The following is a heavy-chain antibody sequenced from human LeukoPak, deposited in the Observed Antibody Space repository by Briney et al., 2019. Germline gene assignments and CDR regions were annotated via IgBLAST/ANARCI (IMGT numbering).Heavy chain of an antibody. V-gene: IGHV3-9*01. CDR3: AKGNYYDSSGYYFDRLGMDY. CDR1: GFTFDDYA. J-gene: IGHJ4*02. D-gene: IGHD3-22*01. CDR2: ISWNSGSI. Sequence: PGRSLRLSCAASGFTFDDYAMHWVRQAPGKGLEWVSGISWNSGSIGYADSVKGRFTISRDNAKNSLYLQMNSLRAEDTALYSCAKGNYYDSSGYYFDRLGMDYWGQGTLVTVSS.